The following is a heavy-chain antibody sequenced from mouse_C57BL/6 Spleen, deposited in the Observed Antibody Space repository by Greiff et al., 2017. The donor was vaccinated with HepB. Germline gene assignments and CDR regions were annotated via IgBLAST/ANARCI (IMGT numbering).Heavy chain of an antibody. J-gene: IGHJ1*03. Sequence: EVQLQQSGPELVKPGASVKISCKASGYSFTGYYMNWVKQSPEKSLEWIGEINPSTGGTTYNQKFKAKATLTVDKSSRTAYMQLKSLTSEDSAVYYCARPPHYYGSSYRYFDVWGTGTTVTVSS. CDR1: GYSFTGYY. CDR3: ARPPHYYGSSYRYFDV. V-gene: IGHV1-42*01. CDR2: INPSTGGT. D-gene: IGHD1-1*01.